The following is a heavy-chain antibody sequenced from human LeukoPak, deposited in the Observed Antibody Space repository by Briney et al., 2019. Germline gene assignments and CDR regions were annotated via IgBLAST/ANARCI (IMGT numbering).Heavy chain of an antibody. V-gene: IGHV1-69*13. Sequence: SVKVSCKASGGTFSSYAISWVRQAPGQGLEWMGGIIPIFGTANYAQKFQGRVTITADESTSTAYMELSSLRSEDTAVYYCARFLGPYSSSSDRYFDYWGQGTLVTVSP. CDR1: GGTFSSYA. D-gene: IGHD6-6*01. CDR2: IIPIFGTA. CDR3: ARFLGPYSSSSDRYFDY. J-gene: IGHJ4*02.